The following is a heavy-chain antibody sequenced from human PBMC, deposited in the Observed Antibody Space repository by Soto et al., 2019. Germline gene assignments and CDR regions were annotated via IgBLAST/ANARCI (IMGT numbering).Heavy chain of an antibody. CDR1: EGTFNSYA. D-gene: IGHD6-13*01. CDR2: NIPYYNPL. CDR3: ASGASRWYPYFFDS. J-gene: IGHJ4*02. Sequence: QAQVVQSGAEVRKPGSSVKLSCKASEGTFNSYAIAWVRQAPGQGLEWMGGNIPYYNPLNYAQKFQDRVTITADDSTNTGYMELSSLRSDDTAVYFFASGASRWYPYFFDSWAQGTLVTVSS. V-gene: IGHV1-69*01.